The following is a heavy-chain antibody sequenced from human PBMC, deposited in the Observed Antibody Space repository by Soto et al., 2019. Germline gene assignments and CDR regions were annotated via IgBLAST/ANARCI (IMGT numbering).Heavy chain of an antibody. D-gene: IGHD3-10*01. CDR3: ARYYGSRSLFDP. J-gene: IGHJ5*02. CDR2: IYYSGST. CDR1: GGSISSYY. Sequence: SETLSLTCTVSGGSISSYYWSWIRQPPGKGLEWIGYIYYSGSTNYNPSLKSRVTISVDTSKNQFSLKLSSVTAADTAVYYCARYYGSRSLFDPWGQGSLVIVSS. V-gene: IGHV4-59*01.